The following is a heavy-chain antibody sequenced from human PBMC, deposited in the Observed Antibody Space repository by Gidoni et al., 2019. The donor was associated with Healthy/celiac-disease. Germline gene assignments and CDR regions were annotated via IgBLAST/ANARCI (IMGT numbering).Heavy chain of an antibody. D-gene: IGHD3-3*01. CDR2: ISAYNGNT. V-gene: IGHV1-18*01. CDR1: GYTFTSYG. Sequence: QVQLVQSGAEVKKPGASVKVSCKASGYTFTSYGISWVRQAPGQGLEWMGWISAYNGNTNYAQKLKGRVTMTTDTSTSTAYMELRSLRSDDTAVYYCARGITIFGVIIIDDYYYYMDVWGKGTTVTVS. CDR3: ARGITIFGVIIIDDYYYYMDV. J-gene: IGHJ6*03.